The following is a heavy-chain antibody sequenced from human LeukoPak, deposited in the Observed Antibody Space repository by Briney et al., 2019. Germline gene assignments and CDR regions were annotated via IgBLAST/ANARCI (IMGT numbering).Heavy chain of an antibody. CDR2: IKEDGSEK. J-gene: IGHJ4*02. D-gene: IGHD3-10*01. V-gene: IGHV3-7*01. Sequence: GSLRLSCAASGFTFSNYWMSWVRQAPGKGLEWVANIKEDGSEKYYVDSVKGRSTISRDNAKNSLYLQMNSLRAEDTAVYYCARTIRGYWGQGTLVTVSS. CDR3: ARTIRGY. CDR1: GFTFSNYW.